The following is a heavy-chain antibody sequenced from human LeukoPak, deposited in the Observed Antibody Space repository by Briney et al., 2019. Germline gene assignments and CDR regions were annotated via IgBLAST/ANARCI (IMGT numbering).Heavy chain of an antibody. CDR1: GVSISSYY. D-gene: IGHD3-22*01. CDR2: IYTSGST. CDR3: ARDSYYYDSSGYRGFDY. J-gene: IGHJ4*02. V-gene: IGHV4-4*07. Sequence: SETLSLTCTVSGVSISSYYWSWIRQPAGKGLEWIGRIYTSGSTNYNPSLKSRVTMSVDTSKNQFSLKLSSVTAADTAVYYCARDSYYYDSSGYRGFDYWGQGTLVTVSS.